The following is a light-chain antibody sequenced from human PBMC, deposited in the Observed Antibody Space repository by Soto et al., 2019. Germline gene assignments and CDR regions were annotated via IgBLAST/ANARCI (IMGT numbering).Light chain of an antibody. CDR2: GAS. Sequence: EFVLTQSPGTLSLSPGERATLSCRTSQSVSSNQLAWYQQKPGQAPRLLIYGASSRTSGIPDRFSGSGSGTNFTLTISRLETEDFAVYYCQQCGGSPGTFGQGTKVDIK. J-gene: IGKJ1*01. V-gene: IGKV3-20*01. CDR1: QSVSSNQ. CDR3: QQCGGSPGT.